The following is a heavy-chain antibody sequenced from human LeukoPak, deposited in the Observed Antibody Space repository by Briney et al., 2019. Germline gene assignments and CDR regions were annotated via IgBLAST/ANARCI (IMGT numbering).Heavy chain of an antibody. CDR3: ARGREDYGGNSGFDY. CDR1: GGSISSGVYY. J-gene: IGHJ4*02. CDR2: IYYSGST. V-gene: IGHV4-31*03. D-gene: IGHD4-23*01. Sequence: SQTLSLTCTVSGGSISSGVYYWSWIRQHPGKGLEWIGYIYYSGSTYYHPSLKSRVTLSVDTSKNQFSLKLSSVTAADTAVYYCARGREDYGGNSGFDYWGQGTLVTVSS.